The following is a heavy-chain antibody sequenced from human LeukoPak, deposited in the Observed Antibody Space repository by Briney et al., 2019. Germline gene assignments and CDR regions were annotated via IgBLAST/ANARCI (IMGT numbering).Heavy chain of an antibody. Sequence: ASVKVSCKASGYTFTGYFMHWVRPAAGQGLEWMGWIYPNNGGTNSAQKFQGRVTMTSDTSISTGYMELSRLTYDDTAFYYCARWRGYSSGWSGPFDDWGQGTLVTVSS. CDR2: IYPNNGGT. CDR1: GYTFTGYF. CDR3: ARWRGYSSGWSGPFDD. J-gene: IGHJ4*02. V-gene: IGHV1-2*02. D-gene: IGHD6-19*01.